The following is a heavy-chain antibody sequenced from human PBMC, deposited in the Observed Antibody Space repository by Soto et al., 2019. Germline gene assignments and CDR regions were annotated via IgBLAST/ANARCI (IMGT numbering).Heavy chain of an antibody. D-gene: IGHD3-22*01. CDR1: GYTFTSYA. J-gene: IGHJ6*02. CDR2: INAGNGNT. Sequence: ASVKVSCKASGYTFTSYAMHWVRQAPGQRLEWMGWINAGNGNTKYSQKFQGRVTITRDTSASTAYMEQSSLRSEDTAVYYCAREDLIVVVIPRGMDVWGQGTTVTVSS. V-gene: IGHV1-3*01. CDR3: AREDLIVVVIPRGMDV.